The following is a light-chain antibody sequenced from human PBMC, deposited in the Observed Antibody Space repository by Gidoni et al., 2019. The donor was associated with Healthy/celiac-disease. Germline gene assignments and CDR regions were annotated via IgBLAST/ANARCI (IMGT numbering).Light chain of an antibody. CDR2: GAS. CDR3: QQYGSSPPYT. CDR1: QSVSSSY. V-gene: IGKV3-20*01. J-gene: IGKJ2*01. Sequence: EIALTQSPRTLSLSPGERATLSCRASQSVSSSYLAWYQQKPGQAPRLLIYGASSRATGIPDRFSGSGSGTDFTLTISRLEPEDFAVYYCQQYGSSPPYTFGQGTKLEIK.